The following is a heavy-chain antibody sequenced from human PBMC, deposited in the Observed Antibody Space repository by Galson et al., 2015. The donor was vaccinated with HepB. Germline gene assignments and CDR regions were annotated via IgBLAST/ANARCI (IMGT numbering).Heavy chain of an antibody. Sequence: ETLSLTCTVSGGSISSYYWSWIRQPPGKGLEWIGYIYYSGSTNYNPSLKSRVTISVDTSKNQFSLKLSSVTAADTAVYYCARLGIAAAGQEGLDYWGQGTLVTVSS. V-gene: IGHV4-59*08. J-gene: IGHJ4*02. CDR3: ARLGIAAAGQEGLDY. D-gene: IGHD6-13*01. CDR2: IYYSGST. CDR1: GGSISSYY.